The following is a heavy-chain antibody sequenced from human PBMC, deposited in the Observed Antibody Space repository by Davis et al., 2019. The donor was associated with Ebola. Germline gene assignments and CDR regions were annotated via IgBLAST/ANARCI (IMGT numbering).Heavy chain of an antibody. V-gene: IGHV1-18*01. CDR1: GGTFSSYA. CDR3: ARDMGMVQEANWFDP. CDR2: ISAYNGNT. D-gene: IGHD3-10*01. J-gene: IGHJ5*02. Sequence: ASVKVSCKASGGTFSSYAISWVRQAPGQGLEWMGWISAYNGNTNYAQKLQGRVTMTTDTSTSPAYMELRSLRSDDTAVYYCARDMGMVQEANWFDPWGQGTLVTVSS.